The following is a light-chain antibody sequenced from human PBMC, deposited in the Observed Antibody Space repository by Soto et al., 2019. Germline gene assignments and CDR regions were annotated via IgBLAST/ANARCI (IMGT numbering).Light chain of an antibody. V-gene: IGKV1-5*01. J-gene: IGKJ1*01. Sequence: DIQMTQSPSTLSGSVGDRVTITCRASQTISSWLAWYQQKPGKAPKLLIYAASTRATGVPARFSGSGSGTEFTLTISSLQSEDFAVYYCQQYNNYPRTFGQGTKVDIK. CDR1: QTISSW. CDR3: QQYNNYPRT. CDR2: AAS.